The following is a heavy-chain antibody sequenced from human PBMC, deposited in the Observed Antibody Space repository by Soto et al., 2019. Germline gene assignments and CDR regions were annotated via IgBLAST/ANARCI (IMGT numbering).Heavy chain of an antibody. CDR2: TRNKANSYTT. Sequence: EVQLVESGGNLVQPGGSLRLSCAASGFTFSDHHMDWVRQAPGKGLEWVGRTRNKANSYTTEYAASVKGRFTISRDDSKNSLYLQMNSLKTEDTAVYYCSRDLGSWGQGTLVTVSS. V-gene: IGHV3-72*01. CDR3: SRDLGS. CDR1: GFTFSDHH. J-gene: IGHJ5*02.